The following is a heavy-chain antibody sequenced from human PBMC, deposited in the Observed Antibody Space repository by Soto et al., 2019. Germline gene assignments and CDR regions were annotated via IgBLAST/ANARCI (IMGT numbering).Heavy chain of an antibody. CDR3: ARAPETPSIFGVALPYFFDS. Sequence: PGGSLRLSCAASGFTFSSYAMSWVRQAPGKGLEWVSAISGSGGSTYYADSVKGRFTISRDNSKNTLYLQMNSLRAADTAVYYRARAPETPSIFGVALPYFFDSWGQGTQVTVSS. D-gene: IGHD3-3*01. J-gene: IGHJ4*02. CDR2: ISGSGGST. CDR1: GFTFSSYA. V-gene: IGHV3-23*01.